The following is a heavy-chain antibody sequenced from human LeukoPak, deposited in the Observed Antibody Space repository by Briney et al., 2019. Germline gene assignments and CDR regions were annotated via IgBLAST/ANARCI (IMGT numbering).Heavy chain of an antibody. CDR1: GFTFSNYV. J-gene: IGHJ4*02. CDR2: ISGSGGNT. V-gene: IGHV3-23*01. Sequence: GGSLRLSCAASGFTFSNYVMSWVRQAPGKGLEWVSAISGSGGNTYYADSVKGRFTISRDNSKNTLYLQMNSLRAEDTAVYYCAGEAGSYGSGSPGYWGQGTLVTVSS. D-gene: IGHD3-10*01. CDR3: AGEAGSYGSGSPGY.